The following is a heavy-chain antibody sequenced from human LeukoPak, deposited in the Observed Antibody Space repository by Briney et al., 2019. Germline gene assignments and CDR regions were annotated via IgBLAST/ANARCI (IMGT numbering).Heavy chain of an antibody. V-gene: IGHV3-30*18. J-gene: IGHJ4*02. CDR3: AKDRGDYVPLYYFDY. Sequence: GGSLRLSCAASGFTFSSYGMHWVRQAPGKGLEWVDVISYDGSNKYYADSVKGRFTISRDNSKNTLYLQMNSLRAEDTAVYYCAKDRGDYVPLYYFDYWGQGTLVTVSS. CDR1: GFTFSSYG. CDR2: ISYDGSNK. D-gene: IGHD4-17*01.